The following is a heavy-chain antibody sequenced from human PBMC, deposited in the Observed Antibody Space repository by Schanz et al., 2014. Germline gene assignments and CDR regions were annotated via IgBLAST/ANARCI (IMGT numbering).Heavy chain of an antibody. V-gene: IGHV1-69*02. D-gene: IGHD6-25*01. CDR1: GGTFSTYT. CDR3: ASSAASYSSGWDCAF. Sequence: QVQLVQSGAEVKKPGPSVKVSCKASGGTFSTYTISWVRQAPGQGLEWMGRIIPILGIANYAQKFQGRVTITADKSTFSAYLDVSSLRPDNTAVYNSASSAASYSSGWDCAFRGPGALVSVSS. CDR2: IIPILGIA. J-gene: IGHJ4*03.